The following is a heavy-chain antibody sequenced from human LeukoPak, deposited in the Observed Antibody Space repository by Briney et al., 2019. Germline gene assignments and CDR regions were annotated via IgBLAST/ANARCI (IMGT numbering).Heavy chain of an antibody. CDR3: ARANGATRNAFDI. J-gene: IGHJ3*02. V-gene: IGHV3-21*01. Sequence: GGSLRLSCAASGFTFSSYSMNWVRQAPGKGLEWVSSISSSSSYIYYADSVKGRFTISRDNAKNSLYLQMNSLRAEDTAVYYCARANGATRNAFDIWGQGTMVTASS. CDR1: GFTFSSYS. CDR2: ISSSSSYI. D-gene: IGHD1-26*01.